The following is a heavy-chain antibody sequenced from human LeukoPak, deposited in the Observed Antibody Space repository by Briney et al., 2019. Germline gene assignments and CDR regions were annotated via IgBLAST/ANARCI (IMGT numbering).Heavy chain of an antibody. CDR1: GFTFSSYA. CDR3: AKALEGTYYDFWSGYYTLSGEYYGMDV. J-gene: IGHJ6*02. D-gene: IGHD3-3*01. CDR2: ISGSGGST. V-gene: IGHV3-23*01. Sequence: PGGSLRLSCAASGFTFSSYAMSWVRQAPGKGLEWVSAISGSGGSTYYADSVKGRFTISRDNSKNTLYLQMNGLRAEDTAVYYCAKALEGTYYDFWSGYYTLSGEYYGMDVWGQGTTVTVSS.